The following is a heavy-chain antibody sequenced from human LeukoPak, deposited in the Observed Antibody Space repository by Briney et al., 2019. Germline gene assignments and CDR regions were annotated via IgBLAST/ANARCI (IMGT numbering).Heavy chain of an antibody. V-gene: IGHV3-53*04. CDR2: IYSGGST. D-gene: IGHD1-14*01. CDR1: GFTVSANY. CDR3: ARATTVQRAPYYFDY. J-gene: IGHJ4*02. Sequence: HPGGSLRLSCAASGFTVSANYMSWVRQAPGKGLEWVSVIYSGGSTYYADSVKGRFTISRHNSQNTVYLQMNSLTAEDTAVYYCARATTVQRAPYYFDYWGQGTLVTVSS.